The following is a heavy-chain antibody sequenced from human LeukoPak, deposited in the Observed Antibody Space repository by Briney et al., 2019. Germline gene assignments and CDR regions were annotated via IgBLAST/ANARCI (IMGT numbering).Heavy chain of an antibody. CDR1: GFTFQDYS. D-gene: IGHD1-26*01. J-gene: IGHJ4*02. CDR3: ARAPIVGASPSDY. Sequence: PGGSLRLSCAASGFTFQDYSMHWIRQAPGKGLEWVAVISYDGSNKYYADSVKGRFTISRDNSRNTLYLQMNSLRAEDTAVYYCARAPIVGASPSDYWGQGTLVTVSS. V-gene: IGHV3-30*04. CDR2: ISYDGSNK.